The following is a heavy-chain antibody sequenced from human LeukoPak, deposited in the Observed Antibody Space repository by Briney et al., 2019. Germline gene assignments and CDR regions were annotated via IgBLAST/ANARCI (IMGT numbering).Heavy chain of an antibody. CDR2: ISNSGGDT. Sequence: GGSLRLSCAASGFTFRSYATSWVRQAPGKGLEWVSAISNSGGDTSYSDSVKARFTISKNNPKLPLYLQMDSLRAEDTVMYYCSTWKSVEYWGQGTLVTVSS. J-gene: IGHJ4*02. V-gene: IGHV3-23*01. CDR1: GFTFRSYA. CDR3: STWKSVEY. D-gene: IGHD1-1*01.